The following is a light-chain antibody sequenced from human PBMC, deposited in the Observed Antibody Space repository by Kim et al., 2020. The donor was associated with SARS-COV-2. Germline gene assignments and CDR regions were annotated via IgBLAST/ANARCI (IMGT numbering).Light chain of an antibody. Sequence: VAPGQTASITCSGDKLGDKYACWYKQKPGQSPVLVLYQDSKRPSGIPERFSGSNSGNTATLTISGTQAMDEADYYRQAWDSSTVVFGGGTQLTVL. J-gene: IGLJ2*01. CDR1: KLGDKY. V-gene: IGLV3-1*01. CDR2: QDS. CDR3: QAWDSSTVV.